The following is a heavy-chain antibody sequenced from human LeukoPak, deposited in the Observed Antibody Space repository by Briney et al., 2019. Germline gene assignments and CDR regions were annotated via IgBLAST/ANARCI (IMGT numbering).Heavy chain of an antibody. CDR1: GGSFSGYY. CDR2: INHSGST. V-gene: IGHV4-34*01. Sequence: PSETLSLTCAVYGGSFSGYYWSWIRQPPGKGLEWIGEINHSGSTNYNPSLKSRVTISVDTSKNQFSLKLSSVTAADTAVYYCARGVQIYSSRSSYYFDYWGQGTLVTVSS. CDR3: ARGVQIYSSRSSYYFDY. J-gene: IGHJ4*02. D-gene: IGHD6-13*01.